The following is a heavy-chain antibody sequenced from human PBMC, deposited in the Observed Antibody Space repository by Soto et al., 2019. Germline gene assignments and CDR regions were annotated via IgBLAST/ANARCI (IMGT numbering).Heavy chain of an antibody. Sequence: PSETLSLTCTVSGGSISSYYWSWIRQPPGKGLEWIGYIYYSGSTNYNPSLKSRVTISVDTSKNQFSLKLSSVTAADTAVYYCATDCCGDFGPTEYWGQGTLVTVSS. CDR2: IYYSGST. V-gene: IGHV4-59*12. J-gene: IGHJ4*02. CDR3: ATDCCGDFGPTEY. D-gene: IGHD2-21*02. CDR1: GGSISSYY.